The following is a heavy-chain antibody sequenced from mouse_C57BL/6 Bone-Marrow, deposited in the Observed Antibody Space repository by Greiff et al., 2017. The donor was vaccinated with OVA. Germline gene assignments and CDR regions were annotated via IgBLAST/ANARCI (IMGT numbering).Heavy chain of an antibody. CDR3: ARNYDYYAMDY. Sequence: EVKLVESGGGLVKPGGSLKLSCAASGFTFSDYGMHWVRQAPEKGLEWVAYISSGSSTIYYADTVKGRSTISRDNAKNTLFLQMTSLRSEDTAMYYCARNYDYYAMDYWGQGTSVTVSS. V-gene: IGHV5-17*01. CDR1: GFTFSDYG. CDR2: ISSGSSTI. J-gene: IGHJ4*01. D-gene: IGHD2-1*01.